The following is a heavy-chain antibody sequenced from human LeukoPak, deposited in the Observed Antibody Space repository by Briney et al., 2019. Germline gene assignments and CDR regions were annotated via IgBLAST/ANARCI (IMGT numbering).Heavy chain of an antibody. CDR1: GGSISSGSYY. Sequence: PSQTLSLTCTVSGGSISSGSYYWSWIRQPAGKGLEWIGRIYPSGSTNYNPSLKSRVTMSVDTSNNQFSLKLSSVTAADMAVYYCARESVYYDSSGYNDGFDIWGQGTMVTVSS. CDR3: ARESVYYDSSGYNDGFDI. V-gene: IGHV4-61*02. D-gene: IGHD3-22*01. J-gene: IGHJ3*02. CDR2: IYPSGST.